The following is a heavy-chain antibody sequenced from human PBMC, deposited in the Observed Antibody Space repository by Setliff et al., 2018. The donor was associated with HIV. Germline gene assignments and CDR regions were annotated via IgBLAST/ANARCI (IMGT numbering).Heavy chain of an antibody. J-gene: IGHJ6*02. D-gene: IGHD5-18*01. CDR3: ARGNTAMVYPYYYGMDV. Sequence: ASVKVSCKASGYTFTSYGISWVRQAPGQGLEWMGWISAYNGNTNYAQKLQGRVTMTTDTSTSTAYMELSSLRSEDAAVYYCARGNTAMVYPYYYGMDVWGQGTTVTVSS. CDR1: GYTFTSYG. V-gene: IGHV1-18*01. CDR2: ISAYNGNT.